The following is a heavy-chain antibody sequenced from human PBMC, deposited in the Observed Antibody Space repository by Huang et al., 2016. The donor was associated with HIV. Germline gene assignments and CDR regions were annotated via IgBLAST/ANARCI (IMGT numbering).Heavy chain of an antibody. CDR2: IFPDDSDT. CDR1: GYSFSSYL. Sequence: VQLVQSGAEVKKPGESLKISCKGSGYSFSSYLVAWVRQMPGKGLEWMGIIFPDDSDTTYSPTFEGQVTISADKSIGTAYLQWSSLKASDTAMYYCARRFSSSSGYFDYWGQGSLVTVSS. J-gene: IGHJ4*02. D-gene: IGHD6-6*01. CDR3: ARRFSSSSGYFDY. V-gene: IGHV5-51*01.